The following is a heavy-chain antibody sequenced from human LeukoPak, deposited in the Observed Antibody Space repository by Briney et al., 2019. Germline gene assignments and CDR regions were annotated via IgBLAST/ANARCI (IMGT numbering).Heavy chain of an antibody. V-gene: IGHV5-10-1*01. CDR2: IDPSDSYT. CDR1: GYSFTNYW. J-gene: IGHJ4*02. Sequence: GESLKISCKGSGYSFTNYWISWVRQMPGKGLEWMGRIDPSDSYTNYSPSFQGHVTISADKSIRTAYLQWSSLKASDTAMYYCARRGSYSSSWYISDSWGQGTLVTVSS. D-gene: IGHD6-13*01. CDR3: ARRGSYSSSWYISDS.